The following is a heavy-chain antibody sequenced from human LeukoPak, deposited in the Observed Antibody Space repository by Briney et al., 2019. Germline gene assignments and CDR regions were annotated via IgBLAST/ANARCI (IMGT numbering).Heavy chain of an antibody. D-gene: IGHD6-19*01. V-gene: IGHV4-39*07. CDR3: ARVDGGSGWYEGGEFDY. CDR1: GGSISSSSYY. Sequence: TSETLSLTCTVSGGSISSSSYYWGWIRQPPGKGLEWIGSIYYSGSTYYNPSLKSRVTISVDTSKNQFSLKLSSVTAADTAVYYCARVDGGSGWYEGGEFDYWGQGTLVTVSS. J-gene: IGHJ4*02. CDR2: IYYSGST.